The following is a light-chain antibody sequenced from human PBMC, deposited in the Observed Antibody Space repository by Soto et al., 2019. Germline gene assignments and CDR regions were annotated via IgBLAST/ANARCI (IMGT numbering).Light chain of an antibody. CDR3: QQYSASPPT. Sequence: EIVFTQSPGTLSLSPGERATLSCRASQSVRSTHLAWYQQRPGQAPRLLIYGASSRATGIPDRFSGSGSGTDFTLTISRLEPEDFAVYYCQQYSASPPTFGGGTKVDIK. V-gene: IGKV3-20*01. J-gene: IGKJ4*01. CDR1: QSVRSTH. CDR2: GAS.